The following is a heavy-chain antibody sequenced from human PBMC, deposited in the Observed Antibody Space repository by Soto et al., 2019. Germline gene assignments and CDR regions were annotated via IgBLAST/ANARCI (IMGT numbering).Heavy chain of an antibody. Sequence: GGTLRLSCAASGFTLRTYTMNWVRQAPGKGLEWVSSISISSSDRYYADSVRGRFTISRDNAKNALYLQMNSLRADDTAVYFCVRGMNPLFGGQGTLVTVSS. CDR3: VRGMNPLF. CDR2: ISISSSDR. V-gene: IGHV3-21*06. CDR1: GFTLRTYT. J-gene: IGHJ4*01.